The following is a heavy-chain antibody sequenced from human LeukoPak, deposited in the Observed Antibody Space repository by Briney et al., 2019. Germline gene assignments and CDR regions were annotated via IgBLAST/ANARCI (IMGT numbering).Heavy chain of an antibody. Sequence: GGSLRLSCAASGFTFSSYGIHWVRQAPGKGLEWVAFISDDGSNKYYLESVKGRFTISRDNAKNSLYLQINSLRAEDTAGYLFARLSRAQVAFFDYWGQGTLVNVS. CDR2: ISDDGSNK. V-gene: IGHV3-30*03. CDR1: GFTFSSYG. CDR3: ARLSRAQVAFFDY. J-gene: IGHJ4*02. D-gene: IGHD2-21*01.